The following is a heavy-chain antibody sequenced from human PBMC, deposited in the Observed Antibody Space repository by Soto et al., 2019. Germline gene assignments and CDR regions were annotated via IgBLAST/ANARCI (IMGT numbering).Heavy chain of an antibody. V-gene: IGHV4-4*02. D-gene: IGHD3-22*01. CDR3: ARVYYYDSSGYGDLYGMDV. J-gene: IGHJ6*02. Sequence: SETLSLTCGVTGGSISSSNWLSWVRQPPGKGLEWIGEIYHSGSTNYNPSLKSRVTISVDKSKNQFSLKLGSVTAADTAVYYCARVYYYDSSGYGDLYGMDVWGQGTTVTVSS. CDR1: GGSISSSNW. CDR2: IYHSGST.